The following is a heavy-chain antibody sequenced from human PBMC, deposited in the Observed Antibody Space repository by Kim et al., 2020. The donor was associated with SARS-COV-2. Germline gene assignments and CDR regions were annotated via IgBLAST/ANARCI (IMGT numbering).Heavy chain of an antibody. D-gene: IGHD3-9*01. CDR1: GGTFSSYT. J-gene: IGHJ6*02. CDR2: IIPILGIA. V-gene: IGHV1-69*02. CDR3: VAPAEMVDILTGYYYYGMDV. Sequence: SVKVSCKASGGTFSSYTISWVRQAPGQGLEWMGRIIPILGIANYAQKFQGRVTITADKSTSTAYMELSSLRSEDTAVYYCVAPAEMVDILTGYYYYGMDVWGQGTTVTVSS.